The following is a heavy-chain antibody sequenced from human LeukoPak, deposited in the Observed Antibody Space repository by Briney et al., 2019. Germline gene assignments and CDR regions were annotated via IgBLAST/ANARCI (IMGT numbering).Heavy chain of an antibody. Sequence: GGSLRLSCAASGFTVSSNYMSWVRQAPGKGLEWVSVIYSGGSTYYADSVKGRFTISRDNSKNTLYLQMNSLRAEDTAVYYCARQSVTLVRGIIIEDLDYWGQGTLVTVSS. CDR2: IYSGGST. D-gene: IGHD3-10*01. J-gene: IGHJ4*02. CDR3: ARQSVTLVRGIIIEDLDY. V-gene: IGHV3-53*01. CDR1: GFTVSSNY.